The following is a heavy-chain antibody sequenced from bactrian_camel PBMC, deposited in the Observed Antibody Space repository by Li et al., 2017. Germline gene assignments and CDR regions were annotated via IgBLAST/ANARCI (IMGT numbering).Heavy chain of an antibody. CDR1: AFTFSSYG. J-gene: IGHJ4*01. CDR2: INWSGTST. D-gene: IGHD3*01. V-gene: IGHV3S40*01. CDR3: AAPLTQRKRGGFVRCPDEYNY. Sequence: VESGGGLVQPGGSLRLSCAASAFTFSSYGMSWVRQAPGKGLEWVSCINWSGTSTNYADSVKGQFTISRDNAKNTVYLEMNNLKPEDTAMYYCAAPLTQRKRGGFVRCPDEYNYWGQGTQVTVS.